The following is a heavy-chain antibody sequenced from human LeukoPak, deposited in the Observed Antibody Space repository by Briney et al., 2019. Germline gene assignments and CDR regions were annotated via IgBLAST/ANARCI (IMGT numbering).Heavy chain of an antibody. J-gene: IGHJ6*04. Sequence: GGSLTLSCSASGFTFRSYEMNWVRQAPGKGAEWVSYISSSGSTIYYADSVKGRYTITRDNPENSLYLQVNSLRAADTAVFYCAELGITMIGGVWGKGTTVTISS. CDR1: GFTFRSYE. CDR3: AELGITMIGGV. D-gene: IGHD3-10*02. V-gene: IGHV3-48*03. CDR2: ISSSGSTI.